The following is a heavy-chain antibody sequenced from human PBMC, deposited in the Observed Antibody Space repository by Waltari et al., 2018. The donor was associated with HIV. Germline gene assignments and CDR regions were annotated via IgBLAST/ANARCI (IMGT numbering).Heavy chain of an antibody. J-gene: IGHJ5*01. CDR2: TYDRSKWFN. V-gene: IGHV6-1*01. Sequence: QVVLQQSGPGLLKTSQALSLPCAISGDSVSSNGAAWNWIRQSPSRGLEWLGRTYDRSKWFNNDRPTGRDRINISPHAAPSQFSLLLHSVTPEDSATYYCARSGSCDATSCSNWFDSWGQGTVVFVSS. D-gene: IGHD2-2*01. CDR1: GDSVSSNGAA. CDR3: ARSGSCDATSCSNWFDS.